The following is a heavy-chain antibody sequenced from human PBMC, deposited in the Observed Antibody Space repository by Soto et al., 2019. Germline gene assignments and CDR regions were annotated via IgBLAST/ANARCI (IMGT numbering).Heavy chain of an antibody. CDR2: IYYSGST. D-gene: IGHD6-19*01. Sequence: PSETLSLTCTVSGGSISSYYWSWIRQPPGRGLEWIGYIYYSGSTNYNPSLKSRVTITKDTSKNQVVLTMTNMDPVDAATYYCAHRRGSGWVYYFDYWGQGTRVTVSS. CDR1: GGSISSYY. V-gene: IGHV4-59*01. CDR3: AHRRGSGWVYYFDY. J-gene: IGHJ4*02.